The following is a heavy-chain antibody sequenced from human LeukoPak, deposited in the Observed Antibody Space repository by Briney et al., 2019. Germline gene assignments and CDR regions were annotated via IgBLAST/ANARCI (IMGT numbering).Heavy chain of an antibody. V-gene: IGHV1-69*04. CDR1: GGTFSIYA. Sequence: SGQVSCNASGGTFSIYAISWVRQAPGRGLEWMGRIIPILGIANYAQKFQGRVTITADKSTSTAYMELSSLRSEDTAVYYCARDSIAVAGRFDYWGQGTLVTVSS. CDR3: ARDSIAVAGRFDY. CDR2: IIPILGIA. D-gene: IGHD6-19*01. J-gene: IGHJ4*02.